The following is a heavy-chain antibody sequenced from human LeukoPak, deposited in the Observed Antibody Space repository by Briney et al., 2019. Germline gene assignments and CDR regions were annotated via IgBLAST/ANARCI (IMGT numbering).Heavy chain of an antibody. CDR2: INAGNGNT. D-gene: IGHD5-12*01. CDR3: ARDSGGYEFDY. CDR1: GYTFTSCA. J-gene: IGHJ4*02. V-gene: IGHV1-3*01. Sequence: ASVKVSCKASGYTFTSCAMHWVRQAPGQRLEWMGWINAGNGNTKYSQKFQGRVTITRDTSASTAYMELSSLRSEDTAVYYCARDSGGYEFDYWGQGTLVTVSS.